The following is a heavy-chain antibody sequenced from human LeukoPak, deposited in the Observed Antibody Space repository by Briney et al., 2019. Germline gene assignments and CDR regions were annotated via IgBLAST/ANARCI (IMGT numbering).Heavy chain of an antibody. V-gene: IGHV3-30*18. D-gene: IGHD2-2*02. CDR1: GFTFSSYG. CDR2: ISYDGSNK. J-gene: IGHJ4*02. CDR3: AQKLYCSSTSCYNGLDFDY. Sequence: GGSLRLSCAASGFTFSSYGMHWVRQAPGKGLEWVAVISYDGSNKYYADSVKGRFTISRDNSKNTLYLQMNSLRAEDTAVYYCAQKLYCSSTSCYNGLDFDYWGQGTLVTVSS.